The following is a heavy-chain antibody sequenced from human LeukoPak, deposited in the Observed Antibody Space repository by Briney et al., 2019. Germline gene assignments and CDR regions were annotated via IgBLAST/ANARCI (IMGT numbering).Heavy chain of an antibody. CDR2: IYHSGST. Sequence: SETLSLTCAVSGGSISSSNWWSWVRPPPGKGLEWIGEIYHSGSTNYNPSLKSRVTISVDKSKNQFSLKLNSVTAADAAVYFCARHVASGSYLYYFDYWGQGTLVTVSS. D-gene: IGHD1-26*01. J-gene: IGHJ4*02. CDR1: GGSISSSNW. CDR3: ARHVASGSYLYYFDY. V-gene: IGHV4-4*02.